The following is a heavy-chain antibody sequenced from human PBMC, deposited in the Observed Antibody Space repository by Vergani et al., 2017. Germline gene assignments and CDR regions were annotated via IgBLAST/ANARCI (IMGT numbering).Heavy chain of an antibody. CDR2: INPNSGGT. CDR3: ARFSIGVAGGSFDY. D-gene: IGHD6-19*01. V-gene: IGHV1-2*02. J-gene: IGHJ4*02. Sequence: QVQLVQSGAEVKKPGSSVKVSCKASGGTFTGYYMHWVRQAPGQGLEWMGWINPNSGGTNYAQKFQGRVTMTRDTSISTAYMELSRLRSDDTAVYYCARFSIGVAGGSFDYWGQGTLVTVSS. CDR1: GGTFTGYY.